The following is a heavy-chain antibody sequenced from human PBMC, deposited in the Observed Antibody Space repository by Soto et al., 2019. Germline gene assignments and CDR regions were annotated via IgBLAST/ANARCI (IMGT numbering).Heavy chain of an antibody. J-gene: IGHJ4*02. D-gene: IGHD3-3*01. CDR2: ISGSGGST. V-gene: IGHV3-23*01. Sequence: SLRLSCAASGFPFSSYAMSWVRQGPGEGLEWVSAISGSGGSTYYADSVKGRFTISRDNSKNTLYLQMNSLRAEDTAVYCCAKAFDFWSGYYRYFDYWGQGTLVTSPQ. CDR3: AKAFDFWSGYYRYFDY. CDR1: GFPFSSYA.